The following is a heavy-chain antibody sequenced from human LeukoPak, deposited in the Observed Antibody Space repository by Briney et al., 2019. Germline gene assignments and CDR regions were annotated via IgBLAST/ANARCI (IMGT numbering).Heavy chain of an antibody. CDR1: GFTFSSYW. Sequence: GGSLRPSCAASGFTFSSYWMSWVRQAPGKGLEWVANIKQDGSEKYYVDSVKGRFTISRDNAKNSLYLQMNSLRAEDTAVYYCARDRYSSGWYVPFDYWGQGTLVTVSS. D-gene: IGHD6-19*01. J-gene: IGHJ4*02. V-gene: IGHV3-7*01. CDR3: ARDRYSSGWYVPFDY. CDR2: IKQDGSEK.